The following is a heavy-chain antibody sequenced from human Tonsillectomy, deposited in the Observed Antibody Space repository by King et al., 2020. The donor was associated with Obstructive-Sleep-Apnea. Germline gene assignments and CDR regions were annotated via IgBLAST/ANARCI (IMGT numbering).Heavy chain of an antibody. D-gene: IGHD3-22*01. CDR2: IYYSGST. V-gene: IGHV4-59*01. CDR3: ARVKFEDSSGYYYFDY. Sequence: QLQESGPGLVKPSETLSLTCTVSGGSISSYYWSWIRQPPGKGLEWIGYIYYSGSTNYNPSPKSRVTISVDTSTNPFSLKLSSVTAADTAVYYCARVKFEDSSGYYYFDYWGQGTLVTVSS. CDR1: GGSISSYY. J-gene: IGHJ4*02.